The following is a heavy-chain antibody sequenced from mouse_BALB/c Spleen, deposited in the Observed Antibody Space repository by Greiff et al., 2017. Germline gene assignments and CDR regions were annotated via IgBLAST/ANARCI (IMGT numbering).Heavy chain of an antibody. CDR1: GYTFTSYW. CDR3: TRDDGCYLFAY. CDR2: IYPGSGST. J-gene: IGHJ3*01. Sequence: LQQPGSELVRPGASVKLSCKASGYTFTSYWMHWVKQRPGQGLEWIGNIYPGSGSTNYDEKFKSKATLTVDTSSSTAYMQLSSLTSEDSAVYYCTRDDGCYLFAYWGQGTLVTVSA. V-gene: IGHV1S22*01. D-gene: IGHD2-3*01.